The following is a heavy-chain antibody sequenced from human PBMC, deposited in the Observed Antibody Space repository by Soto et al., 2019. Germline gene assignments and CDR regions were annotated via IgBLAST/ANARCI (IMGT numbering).Heavy chain of an antibody. Sequence: QLQLQESGSGLVNPSQTLSLTCTVSGASITSGSYSWSWIRQAPGKGVEWIGNIHVTGYTAFRATLHRRVSISIDSSKNQFSLNAKSATAAATAVYFCARGGALRTQGHAPLDFWGEGTLV. J-gene: IGHJ4*02. CDR3: ARGGALRTQGHAPLDF. V-gene: IGHV4-30-2*01. CDR1: GASITSGSYS. D-gene: IGHD1-26*01. CDR2: IHVTGYT.